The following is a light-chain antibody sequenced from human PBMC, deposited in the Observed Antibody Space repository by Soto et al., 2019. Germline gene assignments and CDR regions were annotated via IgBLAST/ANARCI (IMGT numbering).Light chain of an antibody. CDR1: SSNIGSNT. CDR3: AAWDDSLNGRV. CDR2: SNN. J-gene: IGLJ3*02. Sequence: QAVVTQPPSASGTPGQRVTISCSGSSSNIGSNTVNWYQQLPGTAPKLLIYSNNQRPSGVPDRFSGSKSGTSASLAISGLQSEDEGDYYCAAWDDSLNGRVFGGGTKLTVL. V-gene: IGLV1-44*01.